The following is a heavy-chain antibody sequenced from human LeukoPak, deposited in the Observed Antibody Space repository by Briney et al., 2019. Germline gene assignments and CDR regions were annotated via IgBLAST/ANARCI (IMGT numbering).Heavy chain of an antibody. CDR1: GGPFSSYA. CDR2: IIPIFGTA. Sequence: ASVKVSCKASGGPFSSYAISWVRQAPGQGLEWMGGIIPIFGTANYAQKFQGRVTITADKSTSTAYMELSSLRSEDTAVYYCAREAPTQGGYYYYYYMDVWGKGTTVTVSS. J-gene: IGHJ6*03. V-gene: IGHV1-69*06. CDR3: AREAPTQGGYYYYYYMDV.